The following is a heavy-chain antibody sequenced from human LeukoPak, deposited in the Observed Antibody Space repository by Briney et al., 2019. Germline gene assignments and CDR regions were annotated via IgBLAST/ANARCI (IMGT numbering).Heavy chain of an antibody. V-gene: IGHV4-30-4*08. J-gene: IGHJ4*02. CDR3: ARGVVPAAINFDY. CDR1: GGSISSGDYY. D-gene: IGHD2-2*01. Sequence: SQTLSLTCTVSGGSISSGDYYWSWIRQPPGKGLEWIGYIYYSGSTYYNPSLKSRVTISVGTSKNQFSLKLSSVTAADTAVYYCARGVVPAAINFDYWGQGTLVTVSS. CDR2: IYYSGST.